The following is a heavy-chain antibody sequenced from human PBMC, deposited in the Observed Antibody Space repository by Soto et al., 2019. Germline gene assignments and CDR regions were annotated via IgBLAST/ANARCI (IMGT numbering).Heavy chain of an antibody. J-gene: IGHJ3*02. Sequence: PGGSLRLSCAASGFTFSSYAMSWVRQAPGKGLEWVSAISGSGGSTYYADSVKGRFTISRDNSKNTLYLQMNSLRAEDTAVYYCAKDRDYVWGSYRYDAFDIWGQGTMVTVSS. CDR2: ISGSGGST. D-gene: IGHD3-16*02. V-gene: IGHV3-23*01. CDR1: GFTFSSYA. CDR3: AKDRDYVWGSYRYDAFDI.